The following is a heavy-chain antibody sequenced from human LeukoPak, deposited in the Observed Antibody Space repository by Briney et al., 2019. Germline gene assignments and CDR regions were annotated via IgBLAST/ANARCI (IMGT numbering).Heavy chain of an antibody. J-gene: IGHJ4*02. Sequence: ASVKVSCKASGGTFSSYAISWVRQAPGQGLEWMGWINPNSGGTNYAQKFQGRVTMTRDTSISTAYMELSRLRSDDTAVYYCARWRPDCSSTSCHNFDYWGQGTLVTVSS. CDR3: ARWRPDCSSTSCHNFDY. V-gene: IGHV1-2*02. CDR2: INPNSGGT. CDR1: GGTFSSYA. D-gene: IGHD2-2*01.